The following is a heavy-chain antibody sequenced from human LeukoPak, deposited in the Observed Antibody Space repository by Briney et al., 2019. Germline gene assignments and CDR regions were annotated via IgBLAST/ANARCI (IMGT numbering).Heavy chain of an antibody. CDR1: GFTFSGYY. CDR3: TRAGLHIREDDN. J-gene: IGHJ4*02. Sequence: QAGGSLRLFYAASGFTFSGYYMSWIRQAPGKGLEWVANIKSDGSEMYYVDSVKGRFSISRDNAKNSLYLQMNSLRAEDTAVYYCTRAGLHIREDDNWGQGTLVTVSS. V-gene: IGHV3-7*01. CDR2: IKSDGSEM. D-gene: IGHD3-16*01.